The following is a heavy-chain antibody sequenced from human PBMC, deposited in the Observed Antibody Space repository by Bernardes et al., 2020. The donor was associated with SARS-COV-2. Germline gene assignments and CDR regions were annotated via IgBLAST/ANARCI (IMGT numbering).Heavy chain of an antibody. J-gene: IGHJ4*02. CDR2: VTSSGTTI. CDR3: VAGVGDF. CDR1: GFKFSDYY. D-gene: IGHD6-19*01. V-gene: IGHV3-11*01. Sequence: GGSLRLSCAASGFKFSDYYMNWIRQATGQGLEWLSYVTSSGTTIHYADSVKGRFTISRDNANNSLYLQMSNMRAEDTAVYFCVAGVGDFWGQGTLVTVSS.